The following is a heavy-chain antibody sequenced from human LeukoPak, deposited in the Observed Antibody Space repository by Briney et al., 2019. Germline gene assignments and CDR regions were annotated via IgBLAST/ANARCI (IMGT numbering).Heavy chain of an antibody. V-gene: IGHV4-34*01. CDR2: INHSGST. CDR3: VRSGYSGYLDY. Sequence: SETLSLTCAVYGGSFSGYYWSWIRQPPGKGLEWIGEINHSGSTNYNPSLKSRVTISVDTSKNQFSLQLNSVTPDDTAVYYCVRSGYSGYLDYWGQGTLVTVSS. D-gene: IGHD5-12*01. CDR1: GGSFSGYY. J-gene: IGHJ4*02.